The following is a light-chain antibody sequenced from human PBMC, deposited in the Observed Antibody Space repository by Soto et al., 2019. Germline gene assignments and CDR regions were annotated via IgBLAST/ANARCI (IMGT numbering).Light chain of an antibody. J-gene: IGKJ4*01. CDR2: DAS. V-gene: IGKV3-11*01. CDR3: QHRSNLPP. CDR1: QSIGNS. Sequence: EIVLTQSPAILSLSPGERATLSCRASQSIGNSLAWYQQRPGQAPRLLIYDASIWATGIPARFSGSGSGTDFTLTISSLEPEDFAVYFCQHRSNLPPFGGGTKVDIK.